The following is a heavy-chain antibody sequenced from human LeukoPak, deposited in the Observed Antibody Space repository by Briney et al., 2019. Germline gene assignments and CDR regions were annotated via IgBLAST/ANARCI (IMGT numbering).Heavy chain of an antibody. D-gene: IGHD3-10*01. CDR3: ARGGRAEWFRELSHYFDY. Sequence: GGSLRLSCAASGSTFSSYSMNWVRQAPGKGLEWVSSISSSSSYIYYADSVEGRFTISRDNAKNSLYLQMNSLRAEDTAVYYCARGGRAEWFRELSHYFDYWGQGTLVTVSS. CDR2: ISSSSSYI. CDR1: GSTFSSYS. V-gene: IGHV3-21*01. J-gene: IGHJ4*02.